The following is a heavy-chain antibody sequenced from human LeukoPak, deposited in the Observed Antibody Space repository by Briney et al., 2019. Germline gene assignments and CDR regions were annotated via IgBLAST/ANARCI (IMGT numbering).Heavy chain of an antibody. CDR3: ARGRQPWYSSSWPLVDY. CDR1: GGSISSHY. V-gene: IGHV4-59*11. CDR2: IYYSGST. D-gene: IGHD6-13*01. J-gene: IGHJ4*02. Sequence: PSETLSLTCTVSGGSISSHYWSWIRQPPGKGLEWIGYIYYSGSTNYNPSLKSRVTISVDTSKNQFSLKLSSVTAADTAVYYCARGRQPWYSSSWPLVDYWGQGTLVTVSS.